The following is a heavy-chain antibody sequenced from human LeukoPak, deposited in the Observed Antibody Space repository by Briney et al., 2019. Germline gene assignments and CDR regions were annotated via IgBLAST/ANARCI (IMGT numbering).Heavy chain of an antibody. J-gene: IGHJ6*02. V-gene: IGHV4-59*07. CDR1: VRSISSYY. CDR3: ARALWYGSGKDYYYSMDV. Sequence: SDPLSLTCTVSVRSISSYYWIWIRQPPGKGLEWIRYIYYSGCTNYNPSLKSRVTISVDTSKNQFSLKLSSVTAADTAVYYCARALWYGSGKDYYYSMDVWGQGTTVTVSS. D-gene: IGHD3-10*01. CDR2: IYYSGCT.